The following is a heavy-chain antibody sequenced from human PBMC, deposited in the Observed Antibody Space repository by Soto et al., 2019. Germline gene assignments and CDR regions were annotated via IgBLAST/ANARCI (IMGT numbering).Heavy chain of an antibody. CDR3: ARSGYGSSSHFDY. J-gene: IGHJ4*02. V-gene: IGHV4-34*01. CDR2: INHSGST. D-gene: IGHD6-13*01. Sequence: PSETLSLTCAVYGGSFSGYYWSWIRQPPGKGLEWIGEINHSGSTNYNPSLKSRVTISVDTSKNQFSLKLSSVTAADTAVYYCARSGYGSSSHFDYWGQGTLVTVSS. CDR1: GGSFSGYY.